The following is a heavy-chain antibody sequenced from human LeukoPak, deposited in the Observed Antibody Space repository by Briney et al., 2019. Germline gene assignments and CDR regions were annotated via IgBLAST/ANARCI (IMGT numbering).Heavy chain of an antibody. CDR3: ARRTNSSGGFDI. CDR2: ISGSGGST. J-gene: IGHJ3*02. V-gene: IGHV3-23*01. CDR1: GFTFIRYA. D-gene: IGHD6-25*01. Sequence: GESLRLSCAASGFTFIRYAMTWVRQAPGKGLEWVSSISGSGGSTYHADSVRGMFTISRDNSRNTLYLQMKSLKADDTAVYYCARRTNSSGGFDIWGQGTMVTVSS.